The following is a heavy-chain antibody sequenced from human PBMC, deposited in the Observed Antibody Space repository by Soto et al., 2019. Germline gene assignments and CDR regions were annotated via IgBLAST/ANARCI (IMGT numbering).Heavy chain of an antibody. J-gene: IGHJ4*02. D-gene: IGHD2-21*01. CDR1: GLTFRSYW. Sequence: EVQLVESGGGLVQPGESLRLSCAASGLTFRSYWMHWVRQAPGKGLVWVARINTDGSVAMYVDSVKGRFTISGDNAKNTLYLHMNRLRDEDTAVYYCVRDMQLWRLDSLGQGTLVTVSA. CDR2: INTDGSVA. V-gene: IGHV3-74*03. CDR3: VRDMQLWRLDS.